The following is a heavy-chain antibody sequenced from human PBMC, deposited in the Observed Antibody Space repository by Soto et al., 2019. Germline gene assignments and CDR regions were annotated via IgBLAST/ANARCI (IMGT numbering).Heavy chain of an antibody. V-gene: IGHV3-30-3*01. Sequence: QVQMVESGGGVVQPGRSLRLSCAVSGFTSSNYAMNWVRQSPGKGLEWVSVLSYDGTNEYYADSLKGRFTISRDKSKNTLYLQMNSLRPEDTAVYFCARLVRIFGVVPTDFYYDLDVWGQGTAVTVSS. CDR3: ARLVRIFGVVPTDFYYDLDV. D-gene: IGHD3-3*01. J-gene: IGHJ6*02. CDR2: LSYDGTNE. CDR1: GFTSSNYA.